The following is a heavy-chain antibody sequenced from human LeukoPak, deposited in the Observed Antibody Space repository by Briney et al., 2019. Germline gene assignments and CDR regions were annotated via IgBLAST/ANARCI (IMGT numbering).Heavy chain of an antibody. CDR1: RYTFTGYY. CDR2: INPNSGGT. J-gene: IGHJ6*02. Sequence: ASVKVSCKASRYTFTGYYMHWVRQAPGQGLEWMGWINPNSGGTNYAQNFQGRVTMTRDTSISTAYMELSRLTSDDTAVYYCARDSVDPATYYYAMDVWGQGTTVTVSS. CDR3: ARDSVDPATYYYAMDV. V-gene: IGHV1-2*02. D-gene: IGHD5-24*01.